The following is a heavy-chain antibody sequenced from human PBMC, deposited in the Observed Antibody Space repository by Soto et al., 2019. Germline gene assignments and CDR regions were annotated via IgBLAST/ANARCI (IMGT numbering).Heavy chain of an antibody. V-gene: IGHV1-8*01. Sequence: QVQLVQSGAEVKKPGASVKVSCKASGYTFTSYDINWVRQATGQGLEWMGWMNPNSGNTGYAQKFQGRVTMTRNPSMSTAYMDLSSLRSEDTAVYYCARERSAAGTGWFDPWGQGTLVTVSS. CDR1: GYTFTSYD. J-gene: IGHJ5*02. CDR3: ARERSAAGTGWFDP. CDR2: MNPNSGNT. D-gene: IGHD6-13*01.